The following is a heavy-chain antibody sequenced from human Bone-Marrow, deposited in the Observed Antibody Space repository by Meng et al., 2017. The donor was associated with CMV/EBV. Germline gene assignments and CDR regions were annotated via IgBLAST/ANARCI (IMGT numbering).Heavy chain of an antibody. J-gene: IGHJ4*02. V-gene: IGHV3-23*01. D-gene: IGHD1-1*01. CDR1: GFTFSSYA. CDR3: ARTTLSFPMDYSDY. CDR2: IFNSGGIT. Sequence: ASGFTFSSYAMSWVRQAPGRGLEWVSTIFNSGGITYYAESVKGRFTISRDNSKNTLYLQMSSLRAEDTAQYYCARTTLSFPMDYSDYWGQGTLVTVSS.